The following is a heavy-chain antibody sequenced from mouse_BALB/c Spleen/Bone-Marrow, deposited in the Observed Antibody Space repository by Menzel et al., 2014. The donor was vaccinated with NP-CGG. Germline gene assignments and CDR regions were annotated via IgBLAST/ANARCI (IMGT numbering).Heavy chain of an antibody. CDR2: INTYNGGT. J-gene: IGHJ4*01. CDR1: GYSLTGYS. Sequence: SGPELVKPGASMKISCKASGYSLTGYSMNWVKQSHGKNLEWIGLINTYNGGTNYNQKFKGKATLTVDKSSSTAYMEFLSLTSEDSAVYYCARSGTRGNYAMDYWGQGTSVTVSP. D-gene: IGHD4-1*01. V-gene: IGHV1-26*01. CDR3: ARSGTRGNYAMDY.